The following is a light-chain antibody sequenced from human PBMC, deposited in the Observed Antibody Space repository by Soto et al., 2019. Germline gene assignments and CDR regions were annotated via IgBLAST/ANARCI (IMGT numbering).Light chain of an antibody. V-gene: IGLV3-1*01. CDR2: RDT. Sequence: SYELTQPPSVSVSPGQTDIITCSGNKLGNKYASWYQQKPGQPPVLVIYRDTKRPSGIPERFSGSNSGNTATLTISGTQAMDEADYYCQAWDSNIAVFGGGTKVTVL. CDR1: KLGNKY. CDR3: QAWDSNIAV. J-gene: IGLJ3*02.